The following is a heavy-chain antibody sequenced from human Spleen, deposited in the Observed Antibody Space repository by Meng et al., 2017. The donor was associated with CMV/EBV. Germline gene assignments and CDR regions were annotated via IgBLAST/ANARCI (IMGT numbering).Heavy chain of an antibody. CDR1: GFIFSSCG. D-gene: IGHD1-26*01. Sequence: GGSLRLSCAASGFIFSSCGIHWVRQAPGKGLEWVAFIRYDGSNKYYADSVKGRFTISRDNSKNTLYLQMNRLRPEDTAVYYCARYSGSLLSSNWFDPWGQGTLVTVSS. V-gene: IGHV3-30*02. CDR3: ARYSGSLLSSNWFDP. CDR2: IRYDGSNK. J-gene: IGHJ5*02.